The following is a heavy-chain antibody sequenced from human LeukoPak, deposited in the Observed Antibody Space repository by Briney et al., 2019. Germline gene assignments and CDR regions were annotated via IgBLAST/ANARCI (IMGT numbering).Heavy chain of an antibody. CDR2: IQYDGSNE. J-gene: IGHJ6*03. D-gene: IGHD2-8*01. CDR1: GFTFSRYA. V-gene: IGHV3-30*02. CDR3: AKDRCSNGIGCYYYYMDV. Sequence: PGGSLRLSCGASGFTFSRYAMSWVRQAPGKGLEWVAYIQYDGSNEQYADSVKGRFSISRDSSKNILNLQMNSLRAEDTAVYYCAKDRCSNGIGCYYYYMDVWGKGTTVTIYS.